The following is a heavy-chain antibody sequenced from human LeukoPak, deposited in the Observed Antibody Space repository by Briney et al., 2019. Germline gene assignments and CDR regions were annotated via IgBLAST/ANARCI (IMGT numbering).Heavy chain of an antibody. D-gene: IGHD1-1*01. CDR3: AKDLAPSGPHFDGYYYGMDV. Sequence: GGSLRLSCAASGFTFSSYGMHWVRQAPGKGLEGVTVISYDGSNKYYADSVKGRFTISRDNSKNTLYLQMNSPRAEDTAVYYCAKDLAPSGPHFDGYYYGMDVWGQGTTVTVSS. CDR2: ISYDGSNK. J-gene: IGHJ6*02. V-gene: IGHV3-30*18. CDR1: GFTFSSYG.